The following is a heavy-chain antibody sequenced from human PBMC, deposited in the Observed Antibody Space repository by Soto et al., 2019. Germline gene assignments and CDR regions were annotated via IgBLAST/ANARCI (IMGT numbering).Heavy chain of an antibody. Sequence: ASVKVSCKASGGTFSSYAISWVRQAPGQGLEWMGGIIPIFGTANYAQKFQGRVTITADESTSTAYMELSSLRSEDTAVYYCARDSNFDYYSSSLFYAFDIWGQGTMVTVSS. D-gene: IGHD6-6*01. CDR3: ARDSNFDYYSSSLFYAFDI. CDR1: GGTFSSYA. J-gene: IGHJ3*02. V-gene: IGHV1-69*13. CDR2: IIPIFGTA.